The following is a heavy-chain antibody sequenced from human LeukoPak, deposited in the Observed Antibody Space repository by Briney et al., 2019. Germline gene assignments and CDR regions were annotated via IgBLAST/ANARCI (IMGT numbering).Heavy chain of an antibody. CDR1: GYTLTELS. Sequence: ASVKVSCKVSGYTLTELSMHWVRQAPGKGLEGMGGFDPEDGETIYAQKFQGTVTMTEDTSTDTAYMELSSLRSEDTAVYYCATGLERVVVAATPFDYWGQGTLVTVSS. CDR3: ATGLERVVVAATPFDY. CDR2: FDPEDGET. V-gene: IGHV1-24*01. D-gene: IGHD2-15*01. J-gene: IGHJ4*02.